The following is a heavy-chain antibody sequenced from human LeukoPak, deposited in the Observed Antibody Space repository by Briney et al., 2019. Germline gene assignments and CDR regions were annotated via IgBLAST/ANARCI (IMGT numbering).Heavy chain of an antibody. D-gene: IGHD4-11*01. CDR2: IYYSGST. J-gene: IGHJ4*02. CDR1: GGSISSSSYY. CDR3: ARVRGDYLPDY. Sequence: SETLSLTCTVSGGSISSSSYYWGWIRQPPGKGLEWIGSIYYSGSTYYNPSLKSRVTISVDTSKNQFSLKLSSVTAADTAVYYCARVRGDYLPDYWGQGTLVTVSS. V-gene: IGHV4-39*07.